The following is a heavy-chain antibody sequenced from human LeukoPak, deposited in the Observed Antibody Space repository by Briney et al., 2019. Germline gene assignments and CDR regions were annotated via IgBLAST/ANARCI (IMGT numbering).Heavy chain of an antibody. CDR2: INDSGRT. CDR3: ARVPLRWQKPFDF. CDR1: GGSFSGYY. Sequence: SETLSLTCAVYGGSFSGYYWSWIRQPPGKGLEWIGEINDSGRTNYNLSLKSRVTISGDTSMNQFSLKLSSVTAADTAVYYCARVPLRWQKPFDFWGQGTLVTVSS. J-gene: IGHJ4*02. V-gene: IGHV4-34*01. D-gene: IGHD4-23*01.